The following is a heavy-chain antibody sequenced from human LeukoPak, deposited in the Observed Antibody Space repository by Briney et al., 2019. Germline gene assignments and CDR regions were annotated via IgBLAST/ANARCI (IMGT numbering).Heavy chain of an antibody. V-gene: IGHV3-21*01. D-gene: IGHD5-18*01. CDR1: GFTFSSYI. CDR3: AREGSSHTAMAY. J-gene: IGHJ4*02. Sequence: PGGSLRLSCAASGFTFSSYIMNWVRQAPGKGLEWVSSISSSSSYIYYADSVKGRFTISRDNAKNSLYLQMNSLRAEDTAVYYCAREGSSHTAMAYWGQGTLVTVSS. CDR2: ISSSSSYI.